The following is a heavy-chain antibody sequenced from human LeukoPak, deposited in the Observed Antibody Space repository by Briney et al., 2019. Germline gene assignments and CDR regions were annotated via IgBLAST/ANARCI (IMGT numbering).Heavy chain of an antibody. D-gene: IGHD2-8*02. CDR3: SRDLDCTVTACYGGDDGFDI. CDR1: GFDFNIYS. J-gene: IGHJ3*02. V-gene: IGHV3-21*01. CDR2: ISSRSLYI. Sequence: PGGSLRLSCAASGFDFNIYSMNWVRQAPGKGREWVASISSRSLYIYYPDSLRGRFTIYRDNAEKSLYLQMNDLRAEDTAVYYSSRDLDCTVTACYGGDDGFDIWGQGTMVTVSS.